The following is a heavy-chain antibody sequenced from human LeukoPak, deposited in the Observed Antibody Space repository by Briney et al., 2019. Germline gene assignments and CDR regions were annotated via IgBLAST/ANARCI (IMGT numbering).Heavy chain of an antibody. Sequence: PGGSLRLSCAASGFTFNNYWMSWLRQAPGRGLEWVANIDENGSGKWFVDSVKGRFTISRDNAKNSLYLQMNSLRAEDTAVYYCASAVAYCGGDCYQDYWGQGPLVTVSS. CDR1: GFTFNNYW. CDR2: IDENGSGK. D-gene: IGHD2-21*02. V-gene: IGHV3-7*01. CDR3: ASAVAYCGGDCYQDY. J-gene: IGHJ4*02.